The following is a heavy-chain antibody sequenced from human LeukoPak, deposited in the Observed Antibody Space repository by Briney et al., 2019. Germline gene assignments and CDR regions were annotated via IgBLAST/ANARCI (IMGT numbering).Heavy chain of an antibody. Sequence: GGSLRLSCAASGFTFSHYWMHWVRQAPGKGLVWVSRIESDGGRTDYADSLKGRFTISRDNAKNTLYLEMNSLRAEDTAVYYCAKVSRPFDYWGQGTLVTVSS. CDR3: AKVSRPFDY. CDR2: IESDGGRT. J-gene: IGHJ4*02. CDR1: GFTFSHYW. V-gene: IGHV3-74*01.